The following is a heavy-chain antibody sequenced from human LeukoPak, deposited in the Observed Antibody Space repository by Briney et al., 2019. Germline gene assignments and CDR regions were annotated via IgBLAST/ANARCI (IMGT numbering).Heavy chain of an antibody. CDR2: ISGSGDST. Sequence: PGGSLRLSCAASGFTFSSYVMSWVRQAPGKGLEWVSAISGSGDSTKYVDSVKGRFTISRDNSKNTLYLQMNSLRAEDTAVYYCANLQGWSGYSFTDYWGQGTLVTVSS. J-gene: IGHJ4*02. D-gene: IGHD3-3*01. V-gene: IGHV3-23*01. CDR1: GFTFSSYV. CDR3: ANLQGWSGYSFTDY.